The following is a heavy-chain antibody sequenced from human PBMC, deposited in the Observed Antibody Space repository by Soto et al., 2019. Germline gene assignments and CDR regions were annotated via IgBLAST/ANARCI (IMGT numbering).Heavy chain of an antibody. Sequence: EVQLVESGGGLVQPGGSLRLSCAASGFTFSSYWMRWVRQAPGKGLVWVSRINSDGSSTSYADSVKGRFTISRDNAKNTLYLQMNSLRAEDTAVYYCARGHYGSGGGWFDPWGQGTLVTVSS. CDR3: ARGHYGSGGGWFDP. V-gene: IGHV3-74*01. J-gene: IGHJ5*02. D-gene: IGHD3-10*01. CDR2: INSDGSST. CDR1: GFTFSSYW.